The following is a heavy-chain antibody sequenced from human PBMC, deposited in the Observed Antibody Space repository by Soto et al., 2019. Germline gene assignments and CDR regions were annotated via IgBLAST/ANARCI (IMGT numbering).Heavy chain of an antibody. CDR1: GASISGFY. CDR3: ARDPAGDILTGSIHFDF. D-gene: IGHD3-9*01. CDR2: IYATGTT. J-gene: IGHJ4*02. V-gene: IGHV4-4*07. Sequence: SETLSLTCTVSGASISGFYWSWIRKSAGKGLEWIGRIYATGTTDYNPSLKSRVMMSVDTSKKQFSLKLSSLRAEDTAVYYCARDPAGDILTGSIHFDFWGQGTLVTVSS.